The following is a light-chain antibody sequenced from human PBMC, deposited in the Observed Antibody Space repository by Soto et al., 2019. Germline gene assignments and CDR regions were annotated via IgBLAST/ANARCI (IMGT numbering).Light chain of an antibody. CDR1: SSDVGTYDY. CDR3: SSYTSSSTLV. CDR2: EVS. J-gene: IGLJ2*01. Sequence: QSALTQPPSASGSPGQSVTISCTGTSSDVGTYDYVSWYQQHPGKAPKLMIYEVSNRPSGVSDRFSGSKSGTTASLTISGLRAEDEAAYYCSSYTSSSTLVFGGGTKLTVL. V-gene: IGLV2-14*01.